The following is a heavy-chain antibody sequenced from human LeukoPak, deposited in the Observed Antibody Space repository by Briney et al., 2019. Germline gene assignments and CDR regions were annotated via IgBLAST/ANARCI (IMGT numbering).Heavy chain of an antibody. Sequence: SETLSLTCTVSGGSISSSSYYWGWIRQPPGKGLEWIGSIYYSGSTYYNPSLKSRVTISVDTSKNQFSLKLSSVTAADTAVYYCARDGYSGSENWFDPWGQGTLVTVSS. V-gene: IGHV4-39*07. D-gene: IGHD1-26*01. CDR1: GGSISSSSYY. J-gene: IGHJ5*02. CDR3: ARDGYSGSENWFDP. CDR2: IYYSGST.